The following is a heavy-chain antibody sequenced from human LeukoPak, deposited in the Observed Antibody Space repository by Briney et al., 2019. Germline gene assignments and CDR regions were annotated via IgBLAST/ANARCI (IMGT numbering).Heavy chain of an antibody. Sequence: GSLRLSCAASGFTFRSYAMHWVRQAPGKGLEYVSAINSDGGTTYYAHSVKGRFTISRDNSKNTLYLQMGSLRPEDMGVYYCARAVVVSRYLDYWGPGTLVTVSS. D-gene: IGHD2-21*01. V-gene: IGHV3-64*01. CDR2: INSDGGTT. CDR3: ARAVVVSRYLDY. J-gene: IGHJ4*02. CDR1: GFTFRSYA.